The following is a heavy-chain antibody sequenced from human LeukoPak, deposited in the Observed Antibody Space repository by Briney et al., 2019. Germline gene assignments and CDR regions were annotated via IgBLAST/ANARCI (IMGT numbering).Heavy chain of an antibody. J-gene: IGHJ6*02. D-gene: IGHD3-10*01. V-gene: IGHV4-34*01. CDR1: GGSFSGYY. CDR2: INHSGST. Sequence: SETLPLSCAVYGGSFSGYYWSWIRQPPGTGLEWIGVINHSGSTNYNPSLTSRVTISVDTSKKQFSLKLSSVTAADTAVYYCAREGVERSYGMDVWGQGTTVTVSS. CDR3: AREGVERSYGMDV.